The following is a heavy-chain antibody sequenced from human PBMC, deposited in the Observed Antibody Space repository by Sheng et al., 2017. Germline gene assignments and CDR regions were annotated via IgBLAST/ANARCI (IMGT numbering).Heavy chain of an antibody. Sequence: EVQLVESGGGLVQPGGSLRLSCAASGFTFSTYWMHWVRQAPGKGLVWVSRINSDGSSTNYADSMKGRFTISRDNAKNTLYLQMNSLRAEDTAVYYCARPGAEQAFDYWGQGTLVTVSS. CDR2: INSDGSST. V-gene: IGHV3-74*01. J-gene: IGHJ4*02. CDR3: ARPGAEQAFDY. D-gene: IGHD3-10*01. CDR1: GFTFSTYW.